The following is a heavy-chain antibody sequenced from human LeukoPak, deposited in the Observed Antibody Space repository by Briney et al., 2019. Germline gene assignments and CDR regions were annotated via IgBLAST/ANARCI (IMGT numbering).Heavy chain of an antibody. CDR2: ISSSGSTI. J-gene: IGHJ4*02. D-gene: IGHD3-22*01. CDR3: AKEGGYGSSGYSSLPQAYFDY. V-gene: IGHV3-11*01. CDR1: GFTFSDYY. Sequence: PGGSLRLSCAASGFTFSDYYMSWIRQAPGKGLEWVSYISSSGSTIYYADSVKGRFTISRDNSKNTLYLQMNSLRAEDTAVYYCAKEGGYGSSGYSSLPQAYFDYWGQGTLVTVPS.